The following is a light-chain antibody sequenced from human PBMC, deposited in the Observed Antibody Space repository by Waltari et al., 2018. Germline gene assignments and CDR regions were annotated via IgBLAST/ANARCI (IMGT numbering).Light chain of an antibody. CDR1: QSITTS. Sequence: DIQMTQSPSTLSASVGDTVIISCRASQSITTSLAWYQQKPGKAPDVLIYGASNLGSGVPSRFSGSGSGTEFTLTISSLEPEDFAVYYCQQRNNWPLTFGGGTKVEI. V-gene: IGKV1-5*03. CDR2: GAS. J-gene: IGKJ4*01. CDR3: QQRNNWPLT.